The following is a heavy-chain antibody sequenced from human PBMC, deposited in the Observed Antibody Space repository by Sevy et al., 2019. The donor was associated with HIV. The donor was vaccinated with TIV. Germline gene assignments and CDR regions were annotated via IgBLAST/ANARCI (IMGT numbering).Heavy chain of an antibody. CDR2: IKQDGNEK. Sequence: GGSLRLSCAASGFTISTYWMTWVRQAPGKGLEWVANIKQDGNEKYHVESVKGRFTISRDNAKNSLYLQMNSLRAEDTAVYYCATDLVMPSGIFYYDMEVWGQGTTVTVSS. CDR1: GFTISTYW. CDR3: ATDLVMPSGIFYYDMEV. V-gene: IGHV3-7*03. J-gene: IGHJ6*02. D-gene: IGHD3-9*01.